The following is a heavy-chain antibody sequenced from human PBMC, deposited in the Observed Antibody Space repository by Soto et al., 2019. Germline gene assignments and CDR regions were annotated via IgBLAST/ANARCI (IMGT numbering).Heavy chain of an antibody. CDR2: ISSSSSTI. V-gene: IGHV3-48*01. D-gene: IGHD4-17*01. CDR1: GFTFSSYS. CDR3: ARDATVTRPQHFDY. J-gene: IGHJ4*02. Sequence: GSLRLSCAASGFTFSSYSMNWVRQAPGKGLEWVSYISSSSSTIYYADSVKGRFTISRDNAKNSLYLQMNSLRAEDTAVYYCARDATVTRPQHFDYWGQGTLVTVSS.